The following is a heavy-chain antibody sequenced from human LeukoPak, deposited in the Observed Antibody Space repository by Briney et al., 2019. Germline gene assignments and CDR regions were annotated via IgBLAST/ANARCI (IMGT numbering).Heavy chain of an antibody. CDR2: ISSSSSTI. D-gene: IGHD6-19*01. CDR1: GFTFSSYS. CDR3: ARDQWLVLSGYLDY. V-gene: IGHV3-48*01. Sequence: GGSLRLSCAASGFTFSSYSMNWVRQAPGKGLEWVSYISSSSSTIYYADSVKGRFTISRDNAKNSLYLQMNSLRAEDTAVYYCARDQWLVLSGYLDYWGQGTLVTVSS. J-gene: IGHJ4*02.